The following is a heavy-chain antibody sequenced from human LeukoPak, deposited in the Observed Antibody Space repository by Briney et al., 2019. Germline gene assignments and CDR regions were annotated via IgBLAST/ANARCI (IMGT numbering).Heavy chain of an antibody. D-gene: IGHD3-9*01. J-gene: IGHJ4*02. CDR1: GGSFSGYY. V-gene: IGHV4-34*01. CDR2: INHSGST. CDR3: AKGRKDFDTNLGPFDS. Sequence: SETLSLTCAVYGGSFSGYYWSWIRQPPGKGLEWIGEINHSGSTNYNLSLKSRVTISVDTSKNQFSLKLSSVTAADTAVYYCAKGRKDFDTNLGPFDSWGQGILVTVSS.